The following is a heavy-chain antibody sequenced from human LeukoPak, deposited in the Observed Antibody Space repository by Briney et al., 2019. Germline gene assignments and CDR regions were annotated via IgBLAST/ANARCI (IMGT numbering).Heavy chain of an antibody. CDR1: GYTFTSYD. V-gene: IGHV1-8*01. CDR3: ARGRGDYGGYYFDY. D-gene: IGHD4-17*01. CDR2: MNPNSGNT. Sequence: ASVKVSCKASGYTFTSYDINWVRQATGQGLEWMGWMNPNSGNTGYAQKFQGRVTMTRNTSISTAYMELSSLRSEDTAVYYCARGRGDYGGYYFDYWGQGTLVTASS. J-gene: IGHJ4*02.